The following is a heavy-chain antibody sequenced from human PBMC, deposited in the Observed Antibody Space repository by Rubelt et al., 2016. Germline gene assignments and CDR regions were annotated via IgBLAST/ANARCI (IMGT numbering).Heavy chain of an antibody. Sequence: EVQLLESGGGLVQPGESLSLSCAASGFTFSSYAMTWVRQAPGQGLEWVAVMCGSTSSTYYEASVKGRFTISRENSKNTLYLQMNSLTVEDTAVYYCAKSSGGSCYSSVDYWGQGTLVTVSS. CDR3: AKSSGGSCYSSVDY. D-gene: IGHD2-15*01. CDR1: GFTFSSYA. J-gene: IGHJ4*02. V-gene: IGHV3-23*01. CDR2: MCGSTSST.